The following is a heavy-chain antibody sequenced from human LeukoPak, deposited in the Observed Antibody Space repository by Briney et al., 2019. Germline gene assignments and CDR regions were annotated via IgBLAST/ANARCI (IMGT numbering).Heavy chain of an antibody. J-gene: IGHJ4*02. CDR2: IYYSGST. CDR3: ARLSGRYCGGDCYPAPFDY. CDR1: GGSISSYY. D-gene: IGHD2-21*01. V-gene: IGHV4-59*01. Sequence: SETLSLTCTVSGGSISSYYWSWIRQPPGKGLEWIGYIYYSGSTNYNPSLKSRVTISVDTSKNQFSLKLSSVTAADTAVYYCARLSGRYCGGDCYPAPFDYWGQGTLVTVSS.